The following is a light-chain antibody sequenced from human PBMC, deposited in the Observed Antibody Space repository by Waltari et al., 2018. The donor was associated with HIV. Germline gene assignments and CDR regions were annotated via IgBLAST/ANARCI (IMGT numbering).Light chain of an antibody. V-gene: IGLV1-47*01. CDR3: ASWDDSLTGQVV. J-gene: IGLJ2*01. Sequence: QSVLTQPPSASGTPGQWVTISCSGSSSNIGSNYVYWYQRLPGTAPKPLIYKNNQRPSGVPDRVSGSKSGTSASLAISGLRSEDEADYYCASWDDSLTGQVVFGGGTKLTVL. CDR1: SSNIGSNY. CDR2: KNN.